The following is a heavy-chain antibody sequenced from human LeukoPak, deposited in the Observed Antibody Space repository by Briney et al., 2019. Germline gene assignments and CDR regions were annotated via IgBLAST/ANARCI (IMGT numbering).Heavy chain of an antibody. CDR2: ISSSSSYI. V-gene: IGHV3-21*01. CDR3: VSNIVVVPAARAFDI. J-gene: IGHJ3*02. D-gene: IGHD2-2*01. Sequence: PGGSLRLSCAASGFTFSSYSMNWVRQAPGKGLEWVSSISSSSSYIYYADSVKGRFTISRDNAKNSLYLQMNSLRAEDTAVYYCVSNIVVVPAARAFDIWGQGTMVTVSS. CDR1: GFTFSSYS.